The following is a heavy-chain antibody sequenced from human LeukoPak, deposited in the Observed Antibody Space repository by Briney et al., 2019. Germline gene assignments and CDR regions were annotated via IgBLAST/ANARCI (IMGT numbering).Heavy chain of an antibody. CDR1: GNYW. J-gene: IGHJ4*02. Sequence: GGSLRLSCAASGNYWMHWVRQAPGKGLVWVSRIASDGSSTTYADSVKGRFSISRDNAKNTLYLQMNSLRVEDTAVYYCARGRPHGNDYWGQGTLVTVSS. D-gene: IGHD4-23*01. CDR2: IASDGSST. CDR3: ARGRPHGNDY. V-gene: IGHV3-74*01.